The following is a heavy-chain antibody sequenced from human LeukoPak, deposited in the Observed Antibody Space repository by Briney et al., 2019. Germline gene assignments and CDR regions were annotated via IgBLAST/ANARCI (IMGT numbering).Heavy chain of an antibody. D-gene: IGHD5/OR15-5a*01. CDR1: GYTLSSYG. J-gene: IGHJ6*02. V-gene: IGHV1-18*01. Sequence: ASVRVSCKASGYTLSSYGISWVRQAPGQGLEWMGWIRRYNGNTNSAQKFQGRVTMTTDTSTSTAYMDLRSLRSDDTAVYYCARESLRGMDVWGQGTTVTVSS. CDR2: IRRYNGNT. CDR3: ARESLRGMDV.